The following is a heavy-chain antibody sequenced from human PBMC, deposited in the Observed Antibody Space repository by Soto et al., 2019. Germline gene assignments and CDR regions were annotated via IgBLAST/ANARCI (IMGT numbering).Heavy chain of an antibody. CDR1: GDSISSGDYY. CDR3: ARDLGSGGSGSYYTGNWLDP. J-gene: IGHJ5*02. Sequence: TLSLTCTVSGDSISSGDYYWSWIRQPPGKGLEWIGCIYYSGNTYYNPSLKRRFTISVDTSKNQFSLKLSSVTAADTAVYYCARDLGSGGSGSYYTGNWLDPWGQGTLVTVSS. CDR2: IYYSGNT. V-gene: IGHV4-30-4*01. D-gene: IGHD3-10*01.